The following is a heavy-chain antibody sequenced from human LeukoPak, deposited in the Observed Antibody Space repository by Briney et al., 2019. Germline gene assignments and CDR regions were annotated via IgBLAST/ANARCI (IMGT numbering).Heavy chain of an antibody. Sequence: HPGGSLRLSCAASGFTFDDYAMHWIRQAPGQGQEWVSGISWNSGSIGYADSVKGRFTISRDNAKNSLYLQMNSLRAEDTAVYYCAKDHEGTGATTNWFDPWGKGTLVTVSS. CDR2: ISWNSGSI. J-gene: IGHJ5*02. CDR1: GFTFDDYA. D-gene: IGHD1/OR15-1a*01. V-gene: IGHV3-9*01. CDR3: AKDHEGTGATTNWFDP.